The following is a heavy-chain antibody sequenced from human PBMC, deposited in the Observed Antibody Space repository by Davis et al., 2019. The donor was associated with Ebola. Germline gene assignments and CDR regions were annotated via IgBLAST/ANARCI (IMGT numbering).Heavy chain of an antibody. CDR2: TRNKANSYTT. J-gene: IGHJ6*02. Sequence: GESLKISCAASGFTFSSYGMHWVRQAPGKGLEWVGRTRNKANSYTTEYAASVKGRFTISRDDSKNSLYLQMNSLKTEDTAVYYCARVSDYGMDVWGQGTTVTVSS. CDR1: GFTFSSYG. V-gene: IGHV3-72*01. CDR3: ARVSDYGMDV.